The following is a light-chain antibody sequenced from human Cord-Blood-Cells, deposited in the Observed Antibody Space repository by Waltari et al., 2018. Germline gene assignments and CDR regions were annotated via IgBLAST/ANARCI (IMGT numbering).Light chain of an antibody. Sequence: ELVMTPSRATLYGSPGERATLSCRASQSVSSTLAWYQQQPGQAPRLLIYGASTRATGIPARFSGSGSGTEFTLTISSLQSEDFAVYDCQQYNNWPPSFTFGPGTKVDIK. J-gene: IGKJ3*01. CDR3: QQYNNWPPSFT. CDR2: GAS. CDR1: QSVSST. V-gene: IGKV3-15*01.